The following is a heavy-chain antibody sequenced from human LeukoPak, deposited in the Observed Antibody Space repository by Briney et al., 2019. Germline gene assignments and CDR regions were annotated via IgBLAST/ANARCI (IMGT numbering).Heavy chain of an antibody. CDR1: GHTFTGYY. Sequence: ASVKVSCKASGHTFTGYYMHWVRQAPGQGLEWMGWINPNSGGTNYAQKFQGRVTMTRDTSISTAYMELSRLRSDDTAVYYCARGPPRGITMIVVVISYFDYWGQGTLVTVSS. CDR2: INPNSGGT. CDR3: ARGPPRGITMIVVVISYFDY. V-gene: IGHV1-2*02. D-gene: IGHD3-22*01. J-gene: IGHJ4*02.